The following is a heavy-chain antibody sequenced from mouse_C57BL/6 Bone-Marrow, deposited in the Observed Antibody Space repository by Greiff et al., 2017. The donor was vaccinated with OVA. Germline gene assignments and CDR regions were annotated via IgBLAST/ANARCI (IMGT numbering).Heavy chain of an antibody. D-gene: IGHD2-1*01. J-gene: IGHJ4*01. CDR3: ARHMVKRFYYYAMDC. V-gene: IGHV1-20*01. CDR2: INPYNGDT. CDR1: GYSFTGYF. Sequence: EVQLQQSGPELVKPGDSVKISCKASGYSFTGYFMNWVMQSHGKSLEWIGRINPYNGDTFYNQKFKGKATFTVDKSSSTAHMELRSLTSEDSAVYYCARHMVKRFYYYAMDCWGQGTSVTVSS.